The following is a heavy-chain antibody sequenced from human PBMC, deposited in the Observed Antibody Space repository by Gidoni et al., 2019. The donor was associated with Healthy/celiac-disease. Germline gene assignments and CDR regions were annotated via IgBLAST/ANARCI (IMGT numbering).Heavy chain of an antibody. CDR3: ARSPLGDYYDSSGYYAEYYFDY. CDR2: LYHIGST. CDR1: ASSLRSGYY. D-gene: IGHD3-22*01. V-gene: IGHV4-38-2*01. Sequence: QVQLQESGPGLVKPSETLSLTCAFSASSLRSGYYWSWLRPPPGKGLEWIGSLYHIGSTSYNQSRKCRVTISVDTSKNQFSLKLSSVTAADTAVYYCARSPLGDYYDSSGYYAEYYFDYWGQGTLVTVSS. J-gene: IGHJ4*02.